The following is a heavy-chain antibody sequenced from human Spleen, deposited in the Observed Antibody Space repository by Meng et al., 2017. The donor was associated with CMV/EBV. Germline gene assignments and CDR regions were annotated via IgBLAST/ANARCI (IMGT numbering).Heavy chain of an antibody. D-gene: IGHD6-19*01. Sequence: QGQSKQWGAGLLKPSETLSLTCAVYGGSFSGYYWSWIRQPPGKGLEWIGEINHSGSTNYNPSLKSRVTISVDTSKNQFSLKLSSVTAADTAVYYCARGNSGREWFDPWGQGTLVTVSS. CDR3: ARGNSGREWFDP. CDR2: INHSGST. CDR1: GGSFSGYY. V-gene: IGHV4-34*01. J-gene: IGHJ5*02.